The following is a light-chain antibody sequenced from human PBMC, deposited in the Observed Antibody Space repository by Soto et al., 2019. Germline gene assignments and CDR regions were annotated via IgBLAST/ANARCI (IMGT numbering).Light chain of an antibody. CDR1: QGIYSH. V-gene: IGKV1-9*01. CDR2: AAS. CDR3: QQVYTYPFT. J-gene: IGKJ5*01. Sequence: DIQLTQSPSFMSTSVGDRVTVTCRASQGIYSHLAWYQQKPGKAPKLLIYAASTLQSGVPSRFSGSGSGTEFTLPISSLQPEDSATYYCQQVYTYPFTFGQGTRLEIK.